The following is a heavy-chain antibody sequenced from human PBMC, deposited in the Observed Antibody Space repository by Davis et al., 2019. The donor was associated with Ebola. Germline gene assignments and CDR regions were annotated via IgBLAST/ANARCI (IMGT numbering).Heavy chain of an antibody. J-gene: IGHJ6*02. CDR3: ARPYCSGGSCYGYYYYGMDV. D-gene: IGHD2-15*01. CDR2: IWYDGSNK. Sequence: GSLRLSCAASRFTVSSYGMHWVRQAPGKGLEWVAVIWYDGSNKYYADSVKGRFTISRDNSKNTLYLQMNSLRAEVTAVYYCARPYCSGGSCYGYYYYGMDVWGQGTTVTVSS. CDR1: RFTVSSYG. V-gene: IGHV3-33*01.